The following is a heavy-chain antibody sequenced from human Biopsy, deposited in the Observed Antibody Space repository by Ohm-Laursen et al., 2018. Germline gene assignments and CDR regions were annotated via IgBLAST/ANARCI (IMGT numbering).Heavy chain of an antibody. J-gene: IGHJ4*02. CDR1: GDSVSSNRAA. CDR2: TFYRAKWYT. Sequence: TLSLTCVISGDSVSSNRAAWNWIRQSPSRGLEWLGRTFYRAKWYTDFAVSVKSRITLTPDPSTNQFSLQLNSVTPDDTAVYYCARSGSDSLNYYFDFWGQGTLVTVSS. V-gene: IGHV6-1*01. D-gene: IGHD2-21*02. CDR3: ARSGSDSLNYYFDF.